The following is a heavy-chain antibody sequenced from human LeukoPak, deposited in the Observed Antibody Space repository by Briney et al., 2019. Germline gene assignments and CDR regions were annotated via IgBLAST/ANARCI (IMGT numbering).Heavy chain of an antibody. CDR2: INHSGNT. D-gene: IGHD1-7*01. J-gene: IGHJ4*02. Sequence: TSETLSLTCAVYGESFSGYYWSWIRQPPGKGLEWIGEINHSGNTDYNPSLKSRVTMSLDTSKNQFSLKLISVTAADPAVYYCAAFSTGTTGPGTNWGQGTLVTVSS. CDR3: AAFSTGTTGPGTN. V-gene: IGHV4-34*01. CDR1: GESFSGYY.